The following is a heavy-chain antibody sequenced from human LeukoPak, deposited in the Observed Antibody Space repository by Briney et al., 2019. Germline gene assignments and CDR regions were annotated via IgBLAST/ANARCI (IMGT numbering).Heavy chain of an antibody. V-gene: IGHV3-23*01. CDR3: AKDGSDYYDSSGYSNWFDP. CDR1: GFTFSSYA. J-gene: IGHJ5*02. CDR2: ISGSGGST. D-gene: IGHD3-22*01. Sequence: GGSLRLSCAASGFTFSSYAMSWVRQAPGKGLEWVSAISGSGGSTYYADSVKGRFTLSRDNSKNTLYLQMSSLRAEDTAVYYCAKDGSDYYDSSGYSNWFDPWGQGTLVTVSS.